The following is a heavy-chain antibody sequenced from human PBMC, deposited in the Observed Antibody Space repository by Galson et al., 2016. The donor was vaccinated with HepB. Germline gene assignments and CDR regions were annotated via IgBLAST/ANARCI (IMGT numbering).Heavy chain of an antibody. D-gene: IGHD1-7*01. CDR2: IYWDDDK. J-gene: IGHJ4*02. Sequence: PALVKPTQTLTLTCTVSGFSLSSNEVGVGWIRQPPGKALEWLALIYWDDDKRYSPSLKNRLTITKDTSKNQVVLTMTNMDPVDTATYYCVHRRSRTYDFDCCGQGTLVTVSS. CDR1: GFSLSSNEVG. CDR3: VHRRSRTYDFDC. V-gene: IGHV2-5*02.